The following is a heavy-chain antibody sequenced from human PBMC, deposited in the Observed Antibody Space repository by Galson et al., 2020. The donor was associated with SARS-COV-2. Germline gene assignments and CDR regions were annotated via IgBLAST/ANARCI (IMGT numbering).Heavy chain of an antibody. D-gene: IGHD3-16*02. CDR3: AKVASDYVWGSYRYPVLDY. J-gene: IGHJ4*02. CDR1: GFTFSSYG. CDR2: MSYDGSNK. V-gene: IGHV3-30*18. Sequence: TGGYLRLSCAASGFTFSSYGMHWVRQAPGKGLEWVAVMSYDGSNKYYADSVKGRFTISRDNSKNTLYLQMNSLRAEDTAVYYCAKVASDYVWGSYRYPVLDYWGQGTLVTVSS.